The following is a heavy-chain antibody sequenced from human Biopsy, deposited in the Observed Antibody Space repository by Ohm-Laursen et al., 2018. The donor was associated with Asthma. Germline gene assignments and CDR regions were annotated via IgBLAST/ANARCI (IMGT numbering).Heavy chain of an antibody. J-gene: IGHJ3*02. D-gene: IGHD3-9*01. V-gene: IGHV1-3*01. Sequence: ASVKVSCKASGYTFTSYAIHWVRQAPGQRLEWMGWINAGNGNTKYSQKFQGRVTITRDTSASTAYMELSSLRSEDTAVYYCARTYYDFLTGQVNDAFDIWGQGTMVTVSS. CDR1: GYTFTSYA. CDR3: ARTYYDFLTGQVNDAFDI. CDR2: INAGNGNT.